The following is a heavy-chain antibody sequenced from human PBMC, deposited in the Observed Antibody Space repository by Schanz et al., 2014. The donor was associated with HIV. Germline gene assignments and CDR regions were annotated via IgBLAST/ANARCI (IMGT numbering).Heavy chain of an antibody. D-gene: IGHD6-19*01. V-gene: IGHV3-9*01. Sequence: EVQLVESGGGLVQPGRSLRLSCAASGFTFDDYAMHWVRQAPGKGLEWVSGISWNSGSIGYADSVKGRFTISRDNAKNSLYLQMNSLRAGDTALYYCAKDNGWPLASYYGMDVCGQGTTVTVSS. J-gene: IGHJ6*02. CDR1: GFTFDDYA. CDR2: ISWNSGSI. CDR3: AKDNGWPLASYYGMDV.